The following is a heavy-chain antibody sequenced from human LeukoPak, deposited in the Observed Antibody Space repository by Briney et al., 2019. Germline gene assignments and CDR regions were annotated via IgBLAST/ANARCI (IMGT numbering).Heavy chain of an antibody. CDR3: ATLWNWNLDY. D-gene: IGHD1-1*01. Sequence: GGSLRLSCAASGFTFSDYYMTWIRQAPGKGLEWVSYINTNGRTISYADSVKGRFTISRDNAKKSLYLQMNSLRAEDTAVYHCATLWNWNLDYWGQGTLVTVSS. CDR1: GFTFSDYY. J-gene: IGHJ4*02. V-gene: IGHV3-11*04. CDR2: INTNGRTI.